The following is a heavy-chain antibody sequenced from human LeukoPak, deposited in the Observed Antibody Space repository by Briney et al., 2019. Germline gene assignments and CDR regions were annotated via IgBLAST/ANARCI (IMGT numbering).Heavy chain of an antibody. CDR2: IESKTDGGAT. D-gene: IGHD2/OR15-2a*01. CDR1: GFTFSIYG. J-gene: IGHJ4*02. CDR3: TTSPFYAKAGNY. Sequence: RGGSETLLCAPSGFTFSIYGMGWARHAGGEGRECLGLIESKTDGGATDKAAPVRGSSTISRDVSKNTLYLQMNSLKTEDTAVYYCTTSPFYAKAGNYWGQGTLVTVSS. V-gene: IGHV3-15*04.